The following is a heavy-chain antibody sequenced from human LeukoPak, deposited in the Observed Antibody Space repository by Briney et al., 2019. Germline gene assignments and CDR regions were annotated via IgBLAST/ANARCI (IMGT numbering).Heavy chain of an antibody. Sequence: GGSLRLSCAASGFTFSDHYMGWVRQAPGKGLEWVGRTRNKANSYTTEYAASVKGRLTISRDDSKNSLYLQMNSLKTEDTAVYYCARVLGYSGYDLAYWGQGTLVTVSS. CDR3: ARVLGYSGYDLAY. CDR1: GFTFSDHY. V-gene: IGHV3-72*01. CDR2: TRNKANSYTT. J-gene: IGHJ4*02. D-gene: IGHD5-12*01.